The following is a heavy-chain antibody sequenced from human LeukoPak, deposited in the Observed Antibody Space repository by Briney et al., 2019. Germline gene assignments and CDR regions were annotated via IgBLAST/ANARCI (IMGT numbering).Heavy chain of an antibody. CDR1: GFTFSNYG. V-gene: IGHV3-23*01. CDR3: AREGYYYYYMDV. CDR2: ISRSGGTT. J-gene: IGHJ6*03. Sequence: PGGSLRLSCGASGFTFSNYGMSWVRQAPGKGLEWVSAISRSGGTTYYADSVKGRFTISRDHSKNTLYLQMNSLRAEDTAVYYCAREGYYYYYMDVWGKGTTVTISS.